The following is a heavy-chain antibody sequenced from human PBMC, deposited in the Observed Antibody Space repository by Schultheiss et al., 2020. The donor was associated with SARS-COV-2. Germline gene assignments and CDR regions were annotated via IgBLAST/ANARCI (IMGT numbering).Heavy chain of an antibody. CDR3: ASRNYDILTGYYSGDDY. CDR1: GFSFSDHY. D-gene: IGHD3-9*01. V-gene: IGHV3-11*04. J-gene: IGHJ4*02. CDR2: ISGSGGTI. Sequence: GGSLRLSCAASGFSFSDHYMTWIRQAPGKGLEWLSFISGSGGTIYYADSVKGRFTISRDKAKSSLYLQMNSLRAEDTAVYYCASRNYDILTGYYSGDDYWGQGTLVTVSS.